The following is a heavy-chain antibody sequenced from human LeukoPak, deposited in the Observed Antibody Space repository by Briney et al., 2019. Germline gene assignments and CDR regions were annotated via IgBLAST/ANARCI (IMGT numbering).Heavy chain of an antibody. CDR2: ISSSGSTI. V-gene: IGHV3-11*01. D-gene: IGHD2-15*01. CDR3: ASKVGYCSGGSCYS. J-gene: IGHJ4*02. Sequence: PGGSLRLSCAASGLTFSDYYMSWIRQAPGKGLEWVSYISSSGSTIYYADSVKGRFTISRDNAKNSLYLQMNSLRAEDTAVYYCASKVGYCSGGSCYSWGQGTLVTVSS. CDR1: GLTFSDYY.